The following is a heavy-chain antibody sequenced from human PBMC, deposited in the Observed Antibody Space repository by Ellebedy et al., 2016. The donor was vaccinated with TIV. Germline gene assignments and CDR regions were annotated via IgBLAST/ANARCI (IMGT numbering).Heavy chain of an antibody. CDR1: GFTFSSYA. Sequence: PGGSLRLSCAASGFTFSSYAMHWVRHAPDKGLEWVAIMSYDGSNQYFADSVKGRFTISRDNSKNTLYLQMNSLRSEDTAVYYCARSRYFEGLFDSWGQGTLVTVSS. CDR3: ARSRYFEGLFDS. D-gene: IGHD3-9*01. J-gene: IGHJ5*01. V-gene: IGHV3-30*04. CDR2: MSYDGSNQ.